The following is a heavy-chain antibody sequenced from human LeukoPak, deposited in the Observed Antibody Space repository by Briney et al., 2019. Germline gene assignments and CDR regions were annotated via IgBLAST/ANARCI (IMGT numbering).Heavy chain of an antibody. CDR3: AKAHRHGFLAVVPASDY. CDR1: GFTVSSNY. D-gene: IGHD2-2*01. Sequence: GGSLRLSCAASGFTVSSNYMSWVRQAPGKGLEWVSVIYSGGSTYYADSVKGRFTISRDNSKNTLYLQMNSLRAEDTAVYYCAKAHRHGFLAVVPASDYWGQGTLVTVSS. V-gene: IGHV3-66*02. J-gene: IGHJ4*02. CDR2: IYSGGST.